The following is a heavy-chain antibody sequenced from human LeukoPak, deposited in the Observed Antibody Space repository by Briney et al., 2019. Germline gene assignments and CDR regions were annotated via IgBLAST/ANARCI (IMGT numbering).Heavy chain of an antibody. CDR3: ARRNIVGATNNWFDP. V-gene: IGHV4-61*05. CDR1: GGSISSSSYY. Sequence: SETLSLTCTVSGGSISSSSYYGGWIRQPPGKGLEWIGYIYYSGSTNYNPSLKSRVTISVDTSKNQFSLKLSSVTAADTAVYYCARRNIVGATNNWFDPWGQGTLVTVSS. CDR2: IYYSGST. J-gene: IGHJ5*02. D-gene: IGHD1-26*01.